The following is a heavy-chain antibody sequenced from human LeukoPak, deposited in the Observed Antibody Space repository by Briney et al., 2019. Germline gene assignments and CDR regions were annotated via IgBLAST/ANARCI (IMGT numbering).Heavy chain of an antibody. V-gene: IGHV3-23*01. CDR2: ISGSGGST. D-gene: IGHD3-9*01. CDR3: AKACPYYDIVTGYDY. J-gene: IGHJ4*02. Sequence: QPGGSLRLSCAAAGFTFSSYAMSWVRQAPGKGLEWVSAISGSGGSTYYADSVKGRFTICRDNSKNTLYLQMNSLRAEDTAVYYCAKACPYYDIVTGYDYWGQGTLVTVSS. CDR1: GFTFSSYA.